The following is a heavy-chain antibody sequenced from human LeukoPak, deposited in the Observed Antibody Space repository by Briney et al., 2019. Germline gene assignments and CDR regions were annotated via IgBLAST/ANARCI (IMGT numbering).Heavy chain of an antibody. Sequence: GGSLRLSCAASRFTFSSYWMKWVRQIPGKGLEWVANIKPDGTEKYYLDSVKGRFTISRDNAKNSLSLQMNSLRAEDTALYYCVRDNDYSNDYWGQGTLVTVSS. CDR3: VRDNDYSNDY. D-gene: IGHD4-11*01. J-gene: IGHJ4*02. CDR1: RFTFSSYW. V-gene: IGHV3-7*04. CDR2: IKPDGTEK.